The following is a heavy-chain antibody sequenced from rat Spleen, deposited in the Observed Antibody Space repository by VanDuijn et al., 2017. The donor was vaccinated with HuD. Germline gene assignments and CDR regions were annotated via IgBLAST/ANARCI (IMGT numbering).Heavy chain of an antibody. CDR2: INNAGST. CDR1: GFSITSSYR. J-gene: IGHJ3*01. CDR3: ARSDYYYSNYIPFAF. V-gene: IGHV3-3*01. Sequence: EVQLQESGPGLVKPSQSLSLTCSVTGFSITSSYRWNWIRKFPGNKLEWMGYINNAGSTNYNPSLKSRISITRDTSKNQFFLQLNSVTTEDTATYYCARSDYYYSNYIPFAFWGQGTLVTVSS. D-gene: IGHD1-2*01.